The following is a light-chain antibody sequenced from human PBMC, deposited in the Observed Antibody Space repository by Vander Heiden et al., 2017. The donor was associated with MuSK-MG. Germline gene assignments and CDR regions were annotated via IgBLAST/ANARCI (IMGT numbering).Light chain of an antibody. J-gene: IGLJ3*02. CDR3: SSYTSSSTRV. CDR1: SCDVGGYNY. Sequence: QSALPQPASVSPSPGQSITLSSSRPSCDVGGYNYVSWYQQHPGKAPKLMIYDVSKRPSGVSNRFSGSKSGNTASLTISGLQAEDEADYYCSSYTSSSTRVFGGGTKLTVL. V-gene: IGLV2-14*01. CDR2: DVS.